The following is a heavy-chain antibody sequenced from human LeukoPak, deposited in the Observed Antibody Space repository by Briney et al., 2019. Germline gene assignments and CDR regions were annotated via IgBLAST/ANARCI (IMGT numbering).Heavy chain of an antibody. J-gene: IGHJ6*02. CDR2: INHSGST. Sequence: PSETLSLTCTVSGGSISSYYWSWIRQPAGKGLEWIGEINHSGSTNYNPSLKSRVTISVDTSKNQFSLKLSSVTAADTAVYYCARGGTERFYYYYGMDVWGQGTTVTVSS. D-gene: IGHD1-1*01. CDR1: GGSISSYY. V-gene: IGHV4-34*01. CDR3: ARGGTERFYYYYGMDV.